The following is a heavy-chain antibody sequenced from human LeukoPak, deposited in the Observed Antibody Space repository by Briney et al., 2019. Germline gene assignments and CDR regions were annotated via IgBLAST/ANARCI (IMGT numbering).Heavy chain of an antibody. CDR3: ATFRRGSTYGSFDY. CDR2: VYYTGAS. D-gene: IGHD5-18*01. CDR1: GGSISSSSYY. Sequence: SETLSLTCTVSGGSISSSSYYWGWIRQPPGKGLEWIGSVYYTGASYYNPSLKSRVTILMDTSQSQISLSLHSVTAADTAVYYCATFRRGSTYGSFDYWGQGIRVIVSS. J-gene: IGHJ4*02. V-gene: IGHV4-39*07.